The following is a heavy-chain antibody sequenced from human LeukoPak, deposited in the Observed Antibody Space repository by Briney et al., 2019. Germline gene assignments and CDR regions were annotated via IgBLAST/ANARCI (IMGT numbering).Heavy chain of an antibody. V-gene: IGHV4-61*02. CDR1: GGSISSGSYY. Sequence: SKTLSLTCTVSGGSISSGSYYWSSIRQPAGKGLEWIGRIYTSGSTNYNPSLKSRVTISVDTSKNQFSLKLSCVTAADTAVYYCARGYQLLLFDYWGRGTLVTVSS. D-gene: IGHD2-2*01. CDR2: IYTSGST. J-gene: IGHJ4*02. CDR3: ARGYQLLLFDY.